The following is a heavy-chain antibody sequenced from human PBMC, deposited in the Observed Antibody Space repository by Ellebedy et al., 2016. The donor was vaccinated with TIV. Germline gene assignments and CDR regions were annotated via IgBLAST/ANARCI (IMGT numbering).Heavy chain of an antibody. D-gene: IGHD6-6*01. CDR1: GYSFTSYW. CDR2: IYPGDSDT. V-gene: IGHV5-51*01. Sequence: GESLKISCKGSGYSFTSYWIGWVRQMPGKGLEWMGIIYPGDSDTRYSPSFQGQVTISADKSISTAYLQWSSLKASDTAMYYCARHGHSSSSGTVYYYYGMDVWGQGTTVTVSS. J-gene: IGHJ6*02. CDR3: ARHGHSSSSGTVYYYYGMDV.